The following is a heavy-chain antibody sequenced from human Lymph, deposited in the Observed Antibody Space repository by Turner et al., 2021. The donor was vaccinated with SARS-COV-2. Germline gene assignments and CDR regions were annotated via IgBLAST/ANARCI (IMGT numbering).Heavy chain of an antibody. Sequence: QVQLQESGPRLVKPLATLSLTCTVSGGSMNSNYWSWIRQPPGKRLECIGYIYYRGSTNYNPSLESRVTISVDTSRNQFSLNLTSVTAADTAIYYCARETVNNWVDPWGQGTLVTVSS. CDR1: GGSMNSNY. CDR3: ARETVNNWVDP. J-gene: IGHJ5*02. CDR2: IYYRGST. D-gene: IGHD2-21*02. V-gene: IGHV4-59*01.